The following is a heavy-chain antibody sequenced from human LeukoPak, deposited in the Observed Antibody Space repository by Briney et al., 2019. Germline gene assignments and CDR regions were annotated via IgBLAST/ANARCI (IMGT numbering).Heavy chain of an antibody. CDR1: GFTFSNYG. CDR3: AREGTGRYYYYYYMDV. CDR2: ISYDGSNK. D-gene: IGHD1-1*01. Sequence: PGGSLRLSCAASGFTFSNYGMHWVRQAPGKGLEWVAVISYDGSNKYNPDFVKGRFTISRDNAKNSLYLQMNSLRAEDTAVYYCAREGTGRYYYYYYMDVWGKGTTVTISS. J-gene: IGHJ6*03. V-gene: IGHV3-30*03.